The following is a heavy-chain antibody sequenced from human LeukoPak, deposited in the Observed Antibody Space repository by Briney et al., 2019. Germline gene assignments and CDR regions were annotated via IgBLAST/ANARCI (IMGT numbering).Heavy chain of an antibody. CDR1: GYSISSGYY. Sequence: SETLSLTCTVSGYSISSGYYWGWIRQPPGKGLEWIGSIYHSGSTYYNPSLKSRVTISVDTSKNQFSLKLSSVTAADTAVYYCASGGSYYNSWGSEYFQHWGQGTLVTVSS. D-gene: IGHD1-26*01. CDR3: ASGGSYYNSWGSEYFQH. V-gene: IGHV4-38-2*02. J-gene: IGHJ1*01. CDR2: IYHSGST.